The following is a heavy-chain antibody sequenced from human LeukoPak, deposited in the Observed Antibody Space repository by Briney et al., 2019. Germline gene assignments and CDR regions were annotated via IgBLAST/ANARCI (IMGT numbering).Heavy chain of an antibody. Sequence: SETLSLTCVVSGYSISSGFYWGWIRHPPGKGLEWIGSMSHSGSTYYNPSLKSRLTISVDTSKNQFSLNLRSVTAADTAVYYCVRDWAYCGGDCYPGYWGQGTLVTVTS. CDR2: MSHSGST. V-gene: IGHV4-38-2*02. D-gene: IGHD2-21*02. CDR1: GYSISSGFY. J-gene: IGHJ4*02. CDR3: VRDWAYCGGDCYPGY.